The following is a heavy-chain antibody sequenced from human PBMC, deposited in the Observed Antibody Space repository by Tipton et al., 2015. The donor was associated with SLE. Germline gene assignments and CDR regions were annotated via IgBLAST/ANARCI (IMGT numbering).Heavy chain of an antibody. J-gene: IGHJ4*02. D-gene: IGHD7-27*01. Sequence: TLSLTCTVSGDSFSSGSSSWNWVRQPAGKGLEWIGLIYNSGITNYNPSLQSRVTLSVDTSKNQFSLKMSSVTAADTAVYYCARDTLGGLDYWGQGTLVTVSS. CDR2: IYNSGIT. CDR3: ARDTLGGLDY. CDR1: GDSFSSGSSS. V-gene: IGHV4-61*02.